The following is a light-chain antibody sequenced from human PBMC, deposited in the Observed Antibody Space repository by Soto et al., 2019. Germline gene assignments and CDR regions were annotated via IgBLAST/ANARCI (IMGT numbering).Light chain of an antibody. CDR1: QSVTSSY. Sequence: EIVLTQSPGTLSLSPGERATLSCRASQSVTSSYLGWYQQMPGQALRLLIYGASSRATGIPDRFSGSGSGTDFTLTISRLEPEDFAVYYCQHYGGSPRTFGQGTKVEIK. CDR2: GAS. CDR3: QHYGGSPRT. V-gene: IGKV3-20*01. J-gene: IGKJ1*01.